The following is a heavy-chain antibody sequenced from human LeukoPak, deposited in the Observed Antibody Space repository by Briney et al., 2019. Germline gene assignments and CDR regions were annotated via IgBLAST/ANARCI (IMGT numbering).Heavy chain of an antibody. V-gene: IGHV1-69*10. D-gene: IGHD3-3*01. Sequence: ASVKVSCKASGGTFSDYALNWVRQAPGQGLEWMGVFIPILGTANSTQKFQGRVTITADISTNTVYMELSSLRSEDTAVYFCAGIPVFGVVLHQEPVCGKGTTVTVSS. CDR3: AGIPVFGVVLHQEPV. CDR2: FIPILGTA. J-gene: IGHJ6*04. CDR1: GGTFSDYA.